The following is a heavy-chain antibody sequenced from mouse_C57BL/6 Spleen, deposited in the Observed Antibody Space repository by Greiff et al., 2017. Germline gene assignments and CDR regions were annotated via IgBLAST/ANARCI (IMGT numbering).Heavy chain of an antibody. CDR1: GYAFSSSW. CDR2: IYPGDGDT. CDR3: ARGSSFAY. J-gene: IGHJ3*01. Sequence: VQGVESGPELVKPGASVKISCKASGYAFSSSWMNWVKQRPGKGLEWIGRIYPGDGDTNYNGKFKGKATLTADKSSSTAYMQLSSLTSEDSAVYFCARGSSFAYWGQGTLVTVSA. V-gene: IGHV1-82*01.